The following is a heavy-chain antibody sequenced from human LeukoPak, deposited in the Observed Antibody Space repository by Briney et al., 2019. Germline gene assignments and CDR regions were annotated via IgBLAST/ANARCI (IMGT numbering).Heavy chain of an antibody. CDR1: GFTSSSYV. CDR3: AAPITMVRGVIIRVPDY. CDR2: ISSSGSTI. J-gene: IGHJ4*02. Sequence: GGSLRLSCAASGFTSSSYVMNWVRQAPGKGLEWVSYISSSGSTIYYADSVKGRFTISRDNAKNSLYLQMNSLRAEDTAVYYCAAPITMVRGVIIRVPDYWGQGTLVTVSS. D-gene: IGHD3-10*01. V-gene: IGHV3-48*03.